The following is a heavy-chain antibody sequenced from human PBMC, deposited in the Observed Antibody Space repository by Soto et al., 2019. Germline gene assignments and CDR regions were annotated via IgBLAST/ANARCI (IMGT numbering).Heavy chain of an antibody. CDR2: IWYDGSNK. CDR3: ARGYDSFFTYYGMDV. Sequence: QVQLVESGGGVVQPGRSLRLSCAASGFTFSSYGMHWVRQAPGKGLEWVAVIWYDGSNKYYADSVKGRFTISRDNSKNTLYLQMNSLRAEDTAVYYCARGYDSFFTYYGMDVWGQGTTVTVSS. CDR1: GFTFSSYG. D-gene: IGHD3-3*01. J-gene: IGHJ6*02. V-gene: IGHV3-33*01.